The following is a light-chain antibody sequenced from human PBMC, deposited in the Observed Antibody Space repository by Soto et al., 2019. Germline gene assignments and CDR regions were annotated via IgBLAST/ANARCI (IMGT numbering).Light chain of an antibody. V-gene: IGKV1-5*01. CDR1: QSIGTL. Sequence: DIQMTQSPSTVYASVGDRVTLTCRASQSIGTLLAWYQQKPGEAPKLLIYDASNLERGVSSTFSGSGSGTEFTLTINTLQPEDFATYYCQQYDGYSGTFGQETKVQIK. CDR3: QQYDGYSGT. J-gene: IGKJ1*01. CDR2: DAS.